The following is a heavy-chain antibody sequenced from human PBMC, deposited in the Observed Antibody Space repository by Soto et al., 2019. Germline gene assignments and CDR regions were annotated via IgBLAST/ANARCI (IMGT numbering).Heavy chain of an antibody. CDR2: IWNDGNGY. CDR3: ARRQISPPTRGAASARGGMDV. CDR1: GFNFNNYG. D-gene: IGHD6-13*01. J-gene: IGHJ6*02. V-gene: IGHV3-33*01. Sequence: QVQLVESGGGVVQPGRSLRLSCAASGFNFNNYGMHWVRQAPGKGLEWVAVIWNDGNGYYYANSVKGRFTISRDNSKNTLYLQMSRLRAEDPAVYYWARRQISPPTRGAASARGGMDVWGQGTTVTVSS.